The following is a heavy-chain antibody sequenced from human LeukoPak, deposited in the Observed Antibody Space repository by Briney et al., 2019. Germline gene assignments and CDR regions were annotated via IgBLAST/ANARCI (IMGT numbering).Heavy chain of an antibody. CDR2: IHDSGTT. Sequence: SETLSLTCTVSGVSIITYFWTWIRQPPGKGLEWIGNIHDSGTTNYNPSLKSRVTMSVDTSKNQFSLKLSSVTAADAAMYDCVLGARPSGYWGQGTLVTVSS. J-gene: IGHJ4*02. CDR3: VLGARPSGY. CDR1: GVSIITYF. D-gene: IGHD1-26*01. V-gene: IGHV4-59*01.